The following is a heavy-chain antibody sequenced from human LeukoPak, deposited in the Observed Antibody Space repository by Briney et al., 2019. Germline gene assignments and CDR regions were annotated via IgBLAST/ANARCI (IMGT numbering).Heavy chain of an antibody. CDR2: ISYDGSNE. D-gene: IGHD2-2*01. CDR1: EFTFSIYG. V-gene: IGHV3-30*18. CDR3: AKGPRQYCSSTTCYFNWFDP. Sequence: GRSLRLSCAASEFTFSIYGMHRVRQAPGKGLEWVADISYDGSNEYYADSVKGRFTISRDNSKNTLYLQMNSLRAEDTAVYYCAKGPRQYCSSTTCYFNWFDPWGQGTLVTVSS. J-gene: IGHJ5*02.